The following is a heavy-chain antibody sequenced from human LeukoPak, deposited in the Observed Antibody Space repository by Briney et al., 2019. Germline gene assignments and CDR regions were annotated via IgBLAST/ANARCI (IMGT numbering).Heavy chain of an antibody. D-gene: IGHD6-19*01. J-gene: IGHJ4*02. CDR1: GXSFTSYC. Sequence: GESLKISFKGSGXSFTSYCIGWVRQMPGKGLEWMRIIYPGDSDTRYSPSFQGQVTISADKSISTAYLQWSSLKASDTAMYYCARPIAVAGTSYYFDYWGQGTLVTVSS. CDR2: IYPGDSDT. CDR3: ARPIAVAGTSYYFDY. V-gene: IGHV5-51*01.